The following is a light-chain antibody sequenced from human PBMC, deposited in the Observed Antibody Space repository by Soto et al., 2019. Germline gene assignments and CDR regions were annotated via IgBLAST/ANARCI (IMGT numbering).Light chain of an antibody. J-gene: IGKJ5*01. V-gene: IGKV1-5*01. CDR1: QSIGRW. Sequence: DIQMTQSPSTLSASVGDRVTITCRAGQSIGRWVAWYQQKPGKAPKVLIYDASTLKSGVPSRFSGSGSGTDFTLTISSLQPEDVATYYCQQLKSNLITFGQGTRLEI. CDR2: DAS. CDR3: QQLKSNLIT.